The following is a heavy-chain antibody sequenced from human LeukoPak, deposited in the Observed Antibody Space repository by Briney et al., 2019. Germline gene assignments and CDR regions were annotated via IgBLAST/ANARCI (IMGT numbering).Heavy chain of an antibody. J-gene: IGHJ4*02. CDR1: GFPFSSYE. CDR3: ARAPGGYSYGTPNFDY. V-gene: IGHV3-48*03. Sequence: GGSLRLSCAASGFPFSSYEMNWVRQAPGKGLEWASYISSSGSTIYYADSVEGRFTISRDNAKNSLYLQMNSLRAEDTAVYYCARAPGGYSYGTPNFDYWGQGTLVTVSS. D-gene: IGHD5-18*01. CDR2: ISSSGSTI.